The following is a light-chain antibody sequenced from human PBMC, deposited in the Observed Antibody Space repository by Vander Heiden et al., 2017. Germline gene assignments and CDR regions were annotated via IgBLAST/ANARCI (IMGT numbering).Light chain of an antibody. Sequence: DIQMTQSPSTLPASVGDRVSITCRASQYISDHLNLYQQKAGEAPKLLIYTATSLQSGVPSRFSGSGSGTDFTLTISSLQPEDFATYYCQQSYSSLLTFGGGTKVEIK. V-gene: IGKV1-39*01. J-gene: IGKJ4*01. CDR1: QYISDH. CDR2: TAT. CDR3: QQSYSSLLT.